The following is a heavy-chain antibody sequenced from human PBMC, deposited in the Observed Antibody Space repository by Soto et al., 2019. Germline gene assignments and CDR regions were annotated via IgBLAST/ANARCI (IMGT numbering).Heavy chain of an antibody. J-gene: IGHJ3*02. CDR1: GGSISSSY. V-gene: IGHV4-59*01. CDR3: ARAPGGDAFDI. D-gene: IGHD3-16*01. CDR2: IYYSGGT. Sequence: QVQLQESGPGLVKPSETLSLTCTVSGGSISSSYWGWIRQPPGKGLEWIGYIYYSGGTNYNPSLKSRVTISVDTSKNQFSLKLRSFTAADTAVYSCARAPGGDAFDIWGQGTMVTVSS.